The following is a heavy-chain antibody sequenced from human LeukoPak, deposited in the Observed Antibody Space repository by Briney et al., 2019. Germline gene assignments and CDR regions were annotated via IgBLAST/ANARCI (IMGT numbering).Heavy chain of an antibody. D-gene: IGHD6-13*01. Sequence: GGSLRLSCTASGFTFGDYAMSWVRQAPGKGLEWVGFIRSKAYGGTTEYAASVKGRFTISRDDSKSIAYLQMNSLKTVDTAVYYCTSQLAAADQPADYWGQGTLVTVSS. J-gene: IGHJ4*02. CDR3: TSQLAAADQPADY. CDR1: GFTFGDYA. CDR2: IRSKAYGGTT. V-gene: IGHV3-49*04.